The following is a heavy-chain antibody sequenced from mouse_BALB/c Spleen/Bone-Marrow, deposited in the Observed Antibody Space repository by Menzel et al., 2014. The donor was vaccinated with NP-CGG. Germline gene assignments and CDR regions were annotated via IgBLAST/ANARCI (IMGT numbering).Heavy chain of an antibody. J-gene: IGHJ4*01. Sequence: QVQLQQSGAELAKPGASVKMSCKASGYTFSSYWMHWVKQRPGQGLEWIGYISPTTGYTEYSHKFKDKATLTADKSSSTAYMQLSSLTSEDSAVYYCARYGNFLAMDYWGQGTSATVSS. CDR3: ARYGNFLAMDY. V-gene: IGHV1-7*01. CDR2: ISPTTGYT. CDR1: GYTFSSYW. D-gene: IGHD1-1*01.